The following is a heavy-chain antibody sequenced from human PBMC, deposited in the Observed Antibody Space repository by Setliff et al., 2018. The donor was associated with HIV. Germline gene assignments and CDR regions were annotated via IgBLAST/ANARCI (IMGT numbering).Heavy chain of an antibody. V-gene: IGHV4-28*01. Sequence: SETLSLTCTVSGGSISTSNWWGWIRQTPGKGLEWIGYIYYSGSTNYNPSLKSRVTMSLDTSRDQFSLNLRSVTAADTAVYFCARLIHTGLLYFDFWGLGTLVTVSS. J-gene: IGHJ4*02. D-gene: IGHD2-8*02. CDR3: ARLIHTGLLYFDF. CDR2: IYYSGST. CDR1: GGSISTSNW.